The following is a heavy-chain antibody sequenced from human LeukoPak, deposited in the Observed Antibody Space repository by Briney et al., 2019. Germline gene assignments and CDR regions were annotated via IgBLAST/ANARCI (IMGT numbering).Heavy chain of an antibody. CDR1: GFTFSSYG. J-gene: IGHJ4*02. CDR2: IRHDGSNK. V-gene: IGHV3-30*02. D-gene: IGHD3-10*01. Sequence: GGSLRLSCAASGFTFSSYGMHWVRQAPGKGLEWVAFIRHDGSNKYYADSVKGRFTISRDNSKNMLYLEVISLTADDTAVYYCAKDDAWLRFGEWSQGTLVTVSS. CDR3: AKDDAWLRFGE.